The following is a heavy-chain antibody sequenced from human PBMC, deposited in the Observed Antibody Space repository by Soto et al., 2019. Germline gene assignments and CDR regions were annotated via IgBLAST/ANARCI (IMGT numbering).Heavy chain of an antibody. CDR3: ARVSSRNSDAFDI. CDR2: ISAYNGNT. Sequence: ASVKVACKASGYTFTRYGISWVGQAPGQGLEWMGWISAYNGNTNYAQKLQGRVTMTTDTSTSTAYMELRSLRSDDTAVYYCARVSSRNSDAFDIWGQGTMVTVSS. CDR1: GYTFTRYG. V-gene: IGHV1-18*01. J-gene: IGHJ3*02. D-gene: IGHD4-4*01.